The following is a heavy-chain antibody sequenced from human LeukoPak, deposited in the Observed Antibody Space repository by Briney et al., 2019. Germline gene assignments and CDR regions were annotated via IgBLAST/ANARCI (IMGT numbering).Heavy chain of an antibody. V-gene: IGHV1-69*04. CDR3: ARDSRKDGYNDY. Sequence: ASVKVSCKASGGTFSSYSIRWVRQAPGQGLEWMGRIIPILGIANYAQKFQGRVTITADKSTSTAYMELSSLRSEDTAVYYCARDSRKDGYNDYWGQGTLVTVSS. J-gene: IGHJ4*02. D-gene: IGHD5-24*01. CDR1: GGTFSSYS. CDR2: IIPILGIA.